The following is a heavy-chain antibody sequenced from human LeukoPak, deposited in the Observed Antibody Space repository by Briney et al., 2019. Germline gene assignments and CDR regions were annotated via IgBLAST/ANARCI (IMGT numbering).Heavy chain of an antibody. V-gene: IGHV4-61*02. CDR3: ARDPAITMARDNKTQNYYYYYMDV. J-gene: IGHJ6*03. CDR2: IYTSGST. D-gene: IGHD3-10*01. CDR1: GGSISSSSYY. Sequence: SETLSLTCTVSGGSISSSSYYWSWIRQPAGKGLEWIGRIYTSGSTNYNPSLKSRVTISVDTSKNQFSLKLSSVTAADTAVYYCARDPAITMARDNKTQNYYYYYMDVWGKGTTVTISS.